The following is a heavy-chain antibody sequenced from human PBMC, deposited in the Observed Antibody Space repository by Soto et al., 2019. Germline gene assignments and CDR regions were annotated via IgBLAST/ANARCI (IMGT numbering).Heavy chain of an antibody. V-gene: IGHV3-30-3*01. CDR2: ISYDGSNK. Sequence: LXLSCAASGFTCSSYSMHWVRQAPGKGLEWVAVISYDGSNKYYADSVKGRFTISRDNSKNTLYLQMNSLRAEDTAVYYCARDGAVAFLTGTFDYWGQGTLVTVSS. D-gene: IGHD3-3*02. CDR3: ARDGAVAFLTGTFDY. CDR1: GFTCSSYS. J-gene: IGHJ4*02.